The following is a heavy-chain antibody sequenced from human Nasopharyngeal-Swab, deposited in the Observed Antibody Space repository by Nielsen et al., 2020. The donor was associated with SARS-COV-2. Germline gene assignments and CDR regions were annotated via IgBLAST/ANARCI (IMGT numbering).Heavy chain of an antibody. V-gene: IGHV1-46*01. J-gene: IGHJ5*02. D-gene: IGHD3-22*01. CDR2: INPSGGST. CDR1: GYTFTSYY. Sequence: ASVKVSCKASGYTFTSYYMHWVRQAPGQGLEWMGIINPSGGSTSYAQKFQGGVTMTRDTSTSTVYMELSSLRSEDTAVYYCARDVDSSGYYAWFDPWGQGTLVTVSS. CDR3: ARDVDSSGYYAWFDP.